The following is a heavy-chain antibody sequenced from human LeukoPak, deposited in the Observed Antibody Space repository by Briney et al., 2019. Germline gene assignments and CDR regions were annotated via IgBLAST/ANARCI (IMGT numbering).Heavy chain of an antibody. CDR2: VQTIGST. D-gene: IGHD1-1*01. CDR1: GGSISGFF. CDR3: AKGWNAIDY. V-gene: IGHV4-4*07. J-gene: IGHJ4*02. Sequence: PSETLSLTCVVSGGSISGFFWSWIRQPVGKGLEWIGRVQTIGSTNYNPSLKSRVTVSVDTSQNIFSLRINSVTAADTAVYYCAKGWNAIDYWGQGTLVAVSS.